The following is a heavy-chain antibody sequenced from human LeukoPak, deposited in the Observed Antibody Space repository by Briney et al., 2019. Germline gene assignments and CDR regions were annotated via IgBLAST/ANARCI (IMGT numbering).Heavy chain of an antibody. V-gene: IGHV3-23*01. Sequence: GGSLRLSCAASGFTFSSYAMSWVRQAPGKGLEWVSAVSGSGSSTYYADSVKGRFTISRDNSKNTLYLQMNSLRAEDTAVYYCAKDPTMIVVVIPDYWGQGTLVTVSS. D-gene: IGHD3-22*01. CDR3: AKDPTMIVVVIPDY. CDR2: VSGSGSST. J-gene: IGHJ4*02. CDR1: GFTFSSYA.